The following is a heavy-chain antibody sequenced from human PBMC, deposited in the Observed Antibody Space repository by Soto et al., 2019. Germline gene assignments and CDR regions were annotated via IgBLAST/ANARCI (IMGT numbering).Heavy chain of an antibody. V-gene: IGHV3-21*05. CDR1: GFAFNIYS. CDR3: ARRGSGSYYDY. CDR2: IDSKNGYI. D-gene: IGHD1-26*01. Sequence: GGSLRLSCVASGFAFNIYSMNWVRQAPGKGLEWVSHIDSKNGYIHYADSVKGRFTISRDNAKNTLYLQMNSLRAEDTAVYYCARRGSGSYYDYWGQGTLVTVSS. J-gene: IGHJ4*02.